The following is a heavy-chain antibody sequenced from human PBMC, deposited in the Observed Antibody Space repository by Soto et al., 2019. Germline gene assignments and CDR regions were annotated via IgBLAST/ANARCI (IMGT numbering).Heavy chain of an antibody. CDR1: GFTFSSYA. V-gene: IGHV3-23*01. CDR3: ATRNVDTAMVGIYYYYCMDV. Sequence: PGGSLRLSCAASGFTFSSYAMSWVRQAPRKGLEWVSAISGSGGSTYYADSVKGRFTLSRDNSKNTLYRQMNTLKAEDTAVYYCATRNVDTAMVGIYYYYCMDVWGQGTTVTVSS. J-gene: IGHJ6*02. CDR2: ISGSGGST. D-gene: IGHD5-18*01.